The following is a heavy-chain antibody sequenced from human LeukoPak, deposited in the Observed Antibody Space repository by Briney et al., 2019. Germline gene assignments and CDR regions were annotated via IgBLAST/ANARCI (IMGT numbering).Heavy chain of an antibody. CDR2: VKQDGNEK. D-gene: IGHD3-3*01. Sequence: GGSLRLSCAASGFTFTSYWMSWVRLAPGKGLAWAANVKQDGNEKYYVDSVKGRFIISRDNAKNSLYLQMNSLRAEDTAVYYCAKRYDFWSGRPYYFDYWGQGTLVTVSS. CDR1: GFTFTSYW. J-gene: IGHJ4*02. CDR3: AKRYDFWSGRPYYFDY. V-gene: IGHV3-7*03.